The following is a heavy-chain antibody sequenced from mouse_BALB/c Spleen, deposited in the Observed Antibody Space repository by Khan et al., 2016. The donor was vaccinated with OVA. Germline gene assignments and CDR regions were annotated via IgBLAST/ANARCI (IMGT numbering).Heavy chain of an antibody. Sequence: QIQLVQSGPELKKPGETVKISCKASGYTFTKSGMNWVKQAPGKGLKWMGWINTYTGEPTYADDFKGRFAFSLETSDSTVFLQINNLKNEDTATYFCARPPYFSYVMDNWGQGTSVTVSS. J-gene: IGHJ4*01. CDR3: ARPPYFSYVMDN. D-gene: IGHD2-10*01. CDR2: INTYTGEP. CDR1: GYTFTKSG. V-gene: IGHV9-3-1*01.